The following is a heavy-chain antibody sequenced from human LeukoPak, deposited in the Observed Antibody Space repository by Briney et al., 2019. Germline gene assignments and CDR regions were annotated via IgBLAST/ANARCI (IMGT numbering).Heavy chain of an antibody. CDR3: AGGSGWLVDS. Sequence: GGSLRLSCAASGFTFSAYYMTWFRQAPGKGLEWVANIKQDGSEKFYVDSVQGRFAISRDNAKNSLYLQMNSLRVEDTAVYFCAGGSGWLVDSWGQGTLDTVSS. D-gene: IGHD6-19*01. CDR1: GFTFSAYY. CDR2: IKQDGSEK. J-gene: IGHJ4*02. V-gene: IGHV3-7*01.